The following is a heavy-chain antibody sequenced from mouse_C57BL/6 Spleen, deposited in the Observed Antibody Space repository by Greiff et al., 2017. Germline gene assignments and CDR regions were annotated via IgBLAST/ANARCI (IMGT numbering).Heavy chain of an antibody. Sequence: QVQLQQSGAELARPGASVKMSCKASGYTFTSYTMHWVKQRPGQGLEWIGYINPSSGYTKYNQKFKDKATLTADKSASTAYMQLSSLTSEDSAVXYCATLYGRSYYWGQGTTLTVSS. J-gene: IGHJ2*01. CDR2: INPSSGYT. D-gene: IGHD1-1*01. CDR1: GYTFTSYT. CDR3: ATLYGRSYY. V-gene: IGHV1-4*01.